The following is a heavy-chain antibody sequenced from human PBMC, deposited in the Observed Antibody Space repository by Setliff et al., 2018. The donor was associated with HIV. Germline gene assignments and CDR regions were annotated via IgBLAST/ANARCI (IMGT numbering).Heavy chain of an antibody. CDR1: GYTFTSYD. CDR3: ALPVLGGYSYGYFDY. J-gene: IGHJ4*02. Sequence: SVKVSCKASGYTFTSYDINWVRQATGQGLEWMGVILPFFGKTNSAQKFQGRVTIPADESTSTAYMELSSLRSEDTAVYCCALPVLGGYSYGYFDYWGQGTLVTVSS. V-gene: IGHV1-69*13. D-gene: IGHD5-18*01. CDR2: ILPFFGKT.